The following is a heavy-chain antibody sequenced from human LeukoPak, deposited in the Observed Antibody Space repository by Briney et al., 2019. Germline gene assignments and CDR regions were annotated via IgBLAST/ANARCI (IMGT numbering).Heavy chain of an antibody. CDR1: GGTFSSYA. Sequence: SVKVSCKASGGTFSSYAISWVRQAPGQGLEWMGGIIPIFGTANYAQKFQGRVTITADKSTSTAYMELSSLRSEDTAVYYCARERGYFDNSPFDYWGQGTLVTVSS. J-gene: IGHJ4*02. V-gene: IGHV1-69*06. CDR2: IIPIFGTA. D-gene: IGHD3-9*01. CDR3: ARERGYFDNSPFDY.